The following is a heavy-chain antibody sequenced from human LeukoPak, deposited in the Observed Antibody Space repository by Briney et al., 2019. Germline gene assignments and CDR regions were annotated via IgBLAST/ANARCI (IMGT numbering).Heavy chain of an antibody. CDR2: INPNSGGT. CDR1: GYTLTDYY. V-gene: IGHV1-2*06. CDR3: ARVGYYESSGYYEY. D-gene: IGHD3-22*01. J-gene: IGHJ4*02. Sequence: ASVKVSCKASGYTLTDYYMHWVRQAPGQGLEWMGRINPNSGGTNYAQKFQGRVTMTRDTSISTVYMELSRLRSNDTAVYYCARVGYYESSGYYEYWGQGTLVTVSS.